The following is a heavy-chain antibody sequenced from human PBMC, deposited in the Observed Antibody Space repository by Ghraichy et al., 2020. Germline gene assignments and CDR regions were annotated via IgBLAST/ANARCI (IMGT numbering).Heavy chain of an antibody. D-gene: IGHD3-10*01. J-gene: IGHJ4*02. CDR3: ARGEYYFDY. CDR2: IYYSGST. CDR1: GGSISSYY. V-gene: IGHV4-59*01. Sequence: GSLSLTCTVSGGSISSYYWSWIRQPPGKGLEWIGYIYYSGSTNYNPSLKSRVTISVDTSKNQFSLKLSSVTAADTAVYYCARGEYYFDYWGQGTLVTVSS.